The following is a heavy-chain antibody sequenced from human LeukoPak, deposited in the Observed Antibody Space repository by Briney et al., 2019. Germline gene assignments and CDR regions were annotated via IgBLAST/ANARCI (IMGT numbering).Heavy chain of an antibody. D-gene: IGHD2-2*02. Sequence: PGGSLRLSCAASGFTFSSYAMHWVRQAPGKGLEWVSVISDDVGNKYYADSVKGRFTISRGNSKNTLHLQMNRLRAEDKALYYCARDLGHCSSTSCNSYYYYYYMDVWGKGTTVTVSS. V-gene: IGHV3-30*01. CDR2: ISDDVGNK. CDR3: ARDLGHCSSTSCNSYYYYYYMDV. CDR1: GFTFSSYA. J-gene: IGHJ6*03.